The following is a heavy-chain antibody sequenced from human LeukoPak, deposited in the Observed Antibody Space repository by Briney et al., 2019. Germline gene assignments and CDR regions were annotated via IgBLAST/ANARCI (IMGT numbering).Heavy chain of an antibody. V-gene: IGHV4-59*08. CDR2: IFYSGIT. CDR1: GDSITSYF. D-gene: IGHD1-14*01. Sequence: SETLSLTCTVSGDSITSYFWSWIRQPPGKGLEWVGYIFYSGITNYNPSLKSRVTISVDTSKNQFSLKLSSVTAADTAVYYCARHEWGITNAFDIWGQGTMVTVSS. CDR3: ARHEWGITNAFDI. J-gene: IGHJ3*02.